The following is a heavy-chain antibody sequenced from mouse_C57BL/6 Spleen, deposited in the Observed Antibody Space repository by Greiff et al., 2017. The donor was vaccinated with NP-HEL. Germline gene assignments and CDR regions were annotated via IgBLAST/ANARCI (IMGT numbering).Heavy chain of an antibody. J-gene: IGHJ3*01. D-gene: IGHD1-1*01. CDR2: INPGSGGT. V-gene: IGHV1-54*01. CDR1: GYAFTNYL. Sequence: VQLQQSGAELVRPGTSVKVSCKASGYAFTNYLIEWVKQRPGQGLEWIGVINPGSGGTNYNEKFKGKATLTADKSSSTAYMQLSSLTSEDSAVYFCARWATTVVKGFAYWGQGTLVTVSA. CDR3: ARWATTVVKGFAY.